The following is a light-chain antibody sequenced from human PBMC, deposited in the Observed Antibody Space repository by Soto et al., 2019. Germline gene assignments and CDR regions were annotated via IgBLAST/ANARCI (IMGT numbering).Light chain of an antibody. V-gene: IGKV1-27*01. J-gene: IGKJ5*01. CDR3: QRYNTAPLT. Sequence: DIQMTQSPSALSASVGDRITIACRASQAISNYLAWYQQKPGKVPKLLISAASTLQSGVPSRFSGSGSGTDFTLTISSLQPEDVATYYCQRYNTAPLTFGQGTRLEIK. CDR1: QAISNY. CDR2: AAS.